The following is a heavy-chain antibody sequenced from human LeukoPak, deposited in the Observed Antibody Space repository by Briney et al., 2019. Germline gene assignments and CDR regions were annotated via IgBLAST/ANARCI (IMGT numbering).Heavy chain of an antibody. CDR2: ISSGGDSI. Sequence: GGSLRLSCAASGFTFNTFNMNWVRQAPGKGLQWVSYISSGGDSIYYADSVRGRFTISRDNAKNSLYLQMNSLRADDTAVYYCAREMDGEYGSGTFYDLWGQGNMVTVSS. D-gene: IGHD3-10*01. CDR3: AREMDGEYGSGTFYDL. J-gene: IGHJ5*02. V-gene: IGHV3-48*04. CDR1: GFTFNTFN.